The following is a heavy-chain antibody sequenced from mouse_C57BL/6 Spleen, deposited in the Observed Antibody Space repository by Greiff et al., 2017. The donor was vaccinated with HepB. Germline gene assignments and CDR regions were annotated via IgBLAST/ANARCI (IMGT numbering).Heavy chain of an antibody. J-gene: IGHJ2*01. CDR3: ARRIRVLRREDYFDY. Sequence: QVQLKESGPELVKPGASVKISCKASGYAFSSSWMNWVKQRPGKGLEWIGRIYPGDGDTNYNGKFKGKATLTADKSSSTAYMQLSSLTSEDSAVYFCARRIRVLRREDYFDYWGQGTTLTVSS. CDR2: IYPGDGDT. CDR1: GYAFSSSW. V-gene: IGHV1-82*01. D-gene: IGHD2-4*01.